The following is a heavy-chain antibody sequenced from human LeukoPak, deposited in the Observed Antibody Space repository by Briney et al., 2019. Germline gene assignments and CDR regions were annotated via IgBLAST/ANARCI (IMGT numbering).Heavy chain of an antibody. J-gene: IGHJ6*03. CDR1: GGSISSSSYY. CDR2: IYYSEST. Sequence: SETLSLTCTVSGGSISSSSYYWGWIRQPPGKGLEWIGSIYYSESTYYNPSLKSRVTISVDTSKNQFSLKLRSVTAADTAVYYCARQLADGSGRYYYYYMDVWGKGTTVTVSS. D-gene: IGHD3-10*01. V-gene: IGHV4-39*01. CDR3: ARQLADGSGRYYYYYMDV.